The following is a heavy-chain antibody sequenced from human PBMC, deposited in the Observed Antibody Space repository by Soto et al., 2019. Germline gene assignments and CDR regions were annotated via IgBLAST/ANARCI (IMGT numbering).Heavy chain of an antibody. J-gene: IGHJ5*02. D-gene: IGHD3-9*01. CDR1: GFTFSSYA. CDR2: ISYDGSNK. Sequence: GGSLRLSCAASGFTFSSYAMHWVRQAPGKGLEWVAVISYDGSNKYYADSVKGRFTISRDNSKNTLYLQMNSLRAEDTAVYYCASTPEPTYYDILTGPSNWFDPWGQGTLVTVSS. V-gene: IGHV3-30-3*01. CDR3: ASTPEPTYYDILTGPSNWFDP.